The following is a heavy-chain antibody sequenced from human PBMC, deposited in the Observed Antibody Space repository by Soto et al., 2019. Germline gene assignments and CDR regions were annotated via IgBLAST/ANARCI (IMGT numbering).Heavy chain of an antibody. J-gene: IGHJ6*02. CDR3: ARQWELSGYYYGMDV. Sequence: ASVKVSCKASGYTFTSYDINWVRQATGQGLEWMGWMSPNSGNTGYAQKFQGRVTMTRDTSINTAYMELSSLRSEDTAVYYCARQWELSGYYYGMDVWGQWTTVTVSS. V-gene: IGHV1-8*01. CDR2: MSPNSGNT. D-gene: IGHD1-26*01. CDR1: GYTFTSYD.